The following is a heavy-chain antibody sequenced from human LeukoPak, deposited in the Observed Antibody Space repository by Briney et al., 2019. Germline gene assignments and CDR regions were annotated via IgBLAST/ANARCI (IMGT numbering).Heavy chain of an antibody. V-gene: IGHV1-24*01. J-gene: IGHJ4*02. D-gene: IGHD3-16*02. CDR2: FDPEDGET. CDR1: GYTLTELS. Sequence: GASVKVSCKVSGYTLTELSTHWVRQAPGKGLEWMGGFDPEDGETIYAQKFQGRVTMTEDTSTDTAYMELSSLRSEDTAVYYCATRWIFGGVIGPFFDYWGQGTLVTVSS. CDR3: ATRWIFGGVIGPFFDY.